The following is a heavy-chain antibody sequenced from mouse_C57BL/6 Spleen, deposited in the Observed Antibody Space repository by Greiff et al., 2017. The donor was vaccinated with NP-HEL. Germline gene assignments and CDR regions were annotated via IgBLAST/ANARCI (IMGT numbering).Heavy chain of an antibody. V-gene: IGHV1-22*01. CDR3: ARSTMVTAWFAY. CDR2: INPNNGGT. CDR1: GYTFTDYN. D-gene: IGHD2-2*01. Sequence: EVQLQQSGPELVKPGASVKMSCKASGYTFTDYNMHWVKQSHGKSLEWIGYINPNNGGTSYNQKFKGKATLTVNKSSSTAYMELRSLTSEDSAVYYCARSTMVTAWFAYWGQGTLVTVSA. J-gene: IGHJ3*01.